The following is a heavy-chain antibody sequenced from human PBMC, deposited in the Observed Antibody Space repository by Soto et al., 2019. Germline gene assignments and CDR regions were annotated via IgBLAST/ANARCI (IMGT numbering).Heavy chain of an antibody. V-gene: IGHV4-59*01. CDR1: GGSISSYY. CDR2: IYYSGST. Sequence: SETLSLTCTVSGGSISSYYWSWIRQPPGKGLEWIGYIYYSGSTNYNPSLKSRVTISVDTSKNQFSLKLSSVTAADTAVYYCARDRVPAAKRYYYYYMDVWGKGTTVTVSS. D-gene: IGHD2-2*01. J-gene: IGHJ6*03. CDR3: ARDRVPAAKRYYYYYMDV.